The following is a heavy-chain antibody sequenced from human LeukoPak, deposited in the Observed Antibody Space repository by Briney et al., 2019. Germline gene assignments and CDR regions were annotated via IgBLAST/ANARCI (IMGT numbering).Heavy chain of an antibody. Sequence: PSQTLSPTCTVSGGSISSGDYYWSWIRQPPGKGLEWIGYIYYSGSTYYNPSLKSRVTISVDTSKNQFSLKLSSVTAADTAVYYCAREPRLLLWFGTPEHWFDPWGQGTLVTVSS. J-gene: IGHJ5*02. CDR2: IYYSGST. D-gene: IGHD3-10*01. CDR3: AREPRLLLWFGTPEHWFDP. CDR1: GGSISSGDYY. V-gene: IGHV4-30-4*01.